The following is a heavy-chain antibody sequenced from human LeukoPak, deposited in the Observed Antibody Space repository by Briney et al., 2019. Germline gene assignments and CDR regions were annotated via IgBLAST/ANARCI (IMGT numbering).Heavy chain of an antibody. V-gene: IGHV4-59*08. CDR1: GGSISSFY. Sequence: PSESLSLTCTVSGGSISSFYWSWIRQPPGKGLEWIGYIYYSGSTNYNPYLKSRVSISVDTSKNQFSLKLSSVTAADTAVYYCARQAAGYSFDYWGQGALVTVSS. J-gene: IGHJ4*02. CDR2: IYYSGST. CDR3: ARQAAGYSFDY. D-gene: IGHD3-9*01.